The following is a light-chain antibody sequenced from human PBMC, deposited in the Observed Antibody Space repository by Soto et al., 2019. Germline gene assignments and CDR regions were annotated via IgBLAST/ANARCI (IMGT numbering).Light chain of an antibody. CDR2: DAS. CDR3: QQYGHSLWT. J-gene: IGKJ1*01. Sequence: EIVLTQSPATLSLSPGEGATLSCRASQSVSNYLAWYQQKPGQAPRLLIYDASKRATGIPARFSGSGSGTDFTLTISRLEPEDYAVYYCQQYGHSLWTFGQGTKVDIK. CDR1: QSVSNY. V-gene: IGKV3-11*01.